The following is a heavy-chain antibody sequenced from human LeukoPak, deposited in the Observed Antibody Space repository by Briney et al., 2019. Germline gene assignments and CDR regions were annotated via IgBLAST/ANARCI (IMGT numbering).Heavy chain of an antibody. CDR3: ARCRSYEQQLVQVYFDY. V-gene: IGHV3-11*01. CDR2: ISSSGSTI. Sequence: GGSLRLSCAASGFTFSDYYMSWIRQAPGKGVEWVSYISSSGSTIYYADSVKGRFTISRDNAKNSLYLQMNSLRAEDTAVYYCARCRSYEQQLVQVYFDYWGQGTLVTVSS. D-gene: IGHD6-13*01. CDR1: GFTFSDYY. J-gene: IGHJ4*02.